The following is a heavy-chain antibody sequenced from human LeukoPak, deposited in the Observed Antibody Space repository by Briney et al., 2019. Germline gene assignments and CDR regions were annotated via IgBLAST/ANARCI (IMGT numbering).Heavy chain of an antibody. CDR1: GGSISSGSYY. CDR3: ARDKGLAASRPDAFDI. J-gene: IGHJ3*02. V-gene: IGHV4-61*02. D-gene: IGHD6-13*01. Sequence: PWETLSLTCTVSGGSISSGSYYWSWIRQPAGKGLEWIGRIYTSGSTNYNPSLKSRVTISVETSKNQFSLKLSSVTAADTAVYYCARDKGLAASRPDAFDIWGQGTMVTVSS. CDR2: IYTSGST.